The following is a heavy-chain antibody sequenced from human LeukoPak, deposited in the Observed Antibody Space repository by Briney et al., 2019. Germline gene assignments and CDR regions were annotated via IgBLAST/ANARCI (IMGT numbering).Heavy chain of an antibody. CDR1: GYTFTDYY. D-gene: IGHD6-13*01. J-gene: IGHJ6*02. CDR2: INPNSGGT. V-gene: IGHV1-2*02. CDR3: ARVRIGQQLDKYYYYAMDV. Sequence: ASVKVSCKASGYTFTDYYVHWVRQAPGQGLEWMGFINPNSGGTKYAQKFQGRVTMTTDTSISTAYMEVSRLRSDDTAVYYCARVRIGQQLDKYYYYAMDVWGQGTTVTVSS.